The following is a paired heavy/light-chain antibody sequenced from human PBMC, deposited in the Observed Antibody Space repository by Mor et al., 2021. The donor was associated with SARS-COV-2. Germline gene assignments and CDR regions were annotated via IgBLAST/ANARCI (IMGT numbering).Light chain of an antibody. J-gene: IGKJ1*01. CDR3: LQHYTTLTWT. V-gene: IGKV4-1*01. CDR1: QSVLYSSNNKNY. Sequence: DIVMTQSPDSLAVSLGERATINCQSSQSVLYSSNNKNYLAWYQQKPGQPPKLLIYWASTRQSGVPDRFSGSGSGTDFTLTISSLQAEDVAVYYCLQHYTTLTWTFGQGTKVEIK. CDR2: WAS.
Heavy chain of an antibody. V-gene: IGHV3-30*18. Sequence: QVHLVESGGGVVQPGRSLRLSCAASGFSFIKFGMHWVRQAPGKGLEWVAVISSDGSIAYYADSVKGRFTISRDNSKNTLYLQMNSLKAEDTAVYYCAKDKPYDGSYWGQGTLVTVSS. CDR2: ISSDGSIA. J-gene: IGHJ4*02. CDR3: AKDKPYDGSY. D-gene: IGHD3-10*01. CDR1: GFSFIKFG.